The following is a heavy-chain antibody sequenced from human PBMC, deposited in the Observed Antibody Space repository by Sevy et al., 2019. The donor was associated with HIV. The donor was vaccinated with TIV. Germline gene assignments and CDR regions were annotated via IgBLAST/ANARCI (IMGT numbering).Heavy chain of an antibody. CDR2: ISYDGSNK. CDR1: GFTFSSYG. J-gene: IGHJ4*02. V-gene: IGHV3-30*18. CDR3: AKGPRGQRLVPEY. D-gene: IGHD6-13*01. Sequence: GGSLRLSCAASGFTFSSYGMHWVRQAPGKGLEWVAVISYDGSNKYYADSVKGRFTISRDNSKNTLYLQMNSLRAEDTAVYYCAKGPRGQRLVPEYWGQGTLVTVSS.